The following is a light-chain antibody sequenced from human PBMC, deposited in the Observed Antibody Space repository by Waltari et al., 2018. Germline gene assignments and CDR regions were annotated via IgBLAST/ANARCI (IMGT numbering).Light chain of an antibody. V-gene: IGLV2-14*01. J-gene: IGLJ3*02. CDR1: SSDVGGYNY. Sequence: QSALTQPASVSGSPGQSITISCTGTSSDVGGYNYVSWYQQHPGKAPKLLFYEVSTRPAGVSNRFSGSMSGNTSSLHISGLQAEDEADYYGSSYTSSSTGVFGGGTKLTVL. CDR3: SSYTSSSTGV. CDR2: EVS.